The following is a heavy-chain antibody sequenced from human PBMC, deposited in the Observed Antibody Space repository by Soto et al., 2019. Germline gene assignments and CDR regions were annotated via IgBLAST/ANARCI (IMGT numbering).Heavy chain of an antibody. J-gene: IGHJ4*02. CDR3: ARAVAVPADFDY. V-gene: IGHV1-18*01. CDR1: GYTFTAYV. Sequence: ASVKVSCKASGYTFTAYVITWVRQAPGQGLEWMGWISAYNGDTDYAQKLQGRVTMTKDTSASTVCMELNSLTSGDTAVYYCARAVAVPADFDYWGQGTLVTVSS. CDR2: ISAYNGDT. D-gene: IGHD6-19*01.